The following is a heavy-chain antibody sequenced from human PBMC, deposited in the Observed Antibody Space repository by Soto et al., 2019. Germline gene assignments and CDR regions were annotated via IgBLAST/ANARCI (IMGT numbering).Heavy chain of an antibody. CDR1: GFTFTSHA. D-gene: IGHD2-2*01. Sequence: PGGSLRLSCAASGFTFTSHAMHWVRQTPGKGLEWVAAISYDEIDKKYASSVKGRFTVSRDNVKNTLSLQMNSLRPEDTAVYYCAKDSGYQLPDNYFSYAMHVCGPATTVTLSS. V-gene: IGHV3-30*18. CDR3: AKDSGYQLPDNYFSYAMHV. CDR2: ISYDEIDK. J-gene: IGHJ6*02.